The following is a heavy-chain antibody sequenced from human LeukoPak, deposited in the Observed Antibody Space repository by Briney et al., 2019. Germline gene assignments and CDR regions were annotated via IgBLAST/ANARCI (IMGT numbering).Heavy chain of an antibody. CDR2: ISYSGYT. CDR1: GDSISSYY. D-gene: IGHD1-26*01. J-gene: IGHJ5*01. CDR3: AAQKGSYYAQFDS. Sequence: SETLSLTCTVSGDSISSYYWSWVRLPPGKGLEWIGYISYSGYTDYNPSLKSRLTISVDTSNNQISLKLSSVTAADTAVYYCAAQKGSYYAQFDSWGQGSLVTVSS. V-gene: IGHV4-59*13.